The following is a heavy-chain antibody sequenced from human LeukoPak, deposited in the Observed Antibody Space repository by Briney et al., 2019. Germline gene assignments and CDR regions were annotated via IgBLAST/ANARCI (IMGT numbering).Heavy chain of an antibody. Sequence: SVKVSCKASGGTFSSYAISWVRQAPGQGLEWMGGIIPIFGTANYAQKFQGRVTITADESTSTAYMELSSLRSEDTAVYYCARGLLSSGYHRRLYGMDVWGQGTTVTVSS. CDR1: GGTFSSYA. V-gene: IGHV1-69*13. CDR3: ARGLLSSGYHRRLYGMDV. J-gene: IGHJ6*02. CDR2: IIPIFGTA. D-gene: IGHD3-22*01.